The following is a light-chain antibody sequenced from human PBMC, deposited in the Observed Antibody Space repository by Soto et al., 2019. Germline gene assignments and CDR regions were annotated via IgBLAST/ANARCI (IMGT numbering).Light chain of an antibody. CDR2: DAS. CDR1: QSISYR. J-gene: IGKJ1*01. V-gene: IGKV1-5*01. CDR3: QEYNNYWT. Sequence: DIQMTQSPSTLSASVGDRVTITCRASQSISYRLAWYQQKPGKAPKVLIYDASSLESGVPSRFSASGSGTEFTLTISSLHPDDFATYYCQEYNNYWTFGQGTKVDIK.